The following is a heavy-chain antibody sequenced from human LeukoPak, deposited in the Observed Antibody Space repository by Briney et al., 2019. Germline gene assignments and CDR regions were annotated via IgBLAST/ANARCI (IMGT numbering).Heavy chain of an antibody. CDR2: IYTSGST. D-gene: IGHD2-8*01. J-gene: IGHJ3*02. V-gene: IGHV4-4*07. Sequence: PSETLSLTCTVSGGSISSYYWSWIRQPAGKGLEWIGRIYTSGSTNYNPSLKSRVTMSVDTSKNQFSLKLSSVTAADTAVYYCAREVDQVMDDAFDIWGQGTMVTVSS. CDR3: AREVDQVMDDAFDI. CDR1: GGSISSYY.